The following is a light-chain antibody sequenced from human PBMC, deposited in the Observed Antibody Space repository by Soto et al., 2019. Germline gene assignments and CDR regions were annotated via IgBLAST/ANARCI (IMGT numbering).Light chain of an antibody. Sequence: QSALTQPASVSGSPGQSITISCTGTSSDVGGYHHVSWYQHSPGKAPKLILFAVSDRPSGVSHRFSGSKSGNTASLTISGLQADDEADYYCCSYTSLSTVVFGGGTKLTVL. CDR3: CSYTSLSTVV. CDR2: AVS. CDR1: SSDVGGYHH. J-gene: IGLJ2*01. V-gene: IGLV2-14*01.